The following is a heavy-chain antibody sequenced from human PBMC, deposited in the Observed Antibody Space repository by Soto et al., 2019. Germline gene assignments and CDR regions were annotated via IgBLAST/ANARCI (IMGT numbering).Heavy chain of an antibody. Sequence: EVQLVESGGGLVKPGGSLRLSCAASGFTFNTYSMNWVRQAPGKGLDWVSSISSDSRDLYYADSMKGRFTISRNNAKKLLYLQMNSLRAEDTAVYYCARSRGEWEPPPELDYWGQGTPVTVS. CDR1: GFTFNTYS. D-gene: IGHD1-26*01. CDR2: ISSDSRDL. CDR3: ARSRGEWEPPPELDY. V-gene: IGHV3-21*02. J-gene: IGHJ4*02.